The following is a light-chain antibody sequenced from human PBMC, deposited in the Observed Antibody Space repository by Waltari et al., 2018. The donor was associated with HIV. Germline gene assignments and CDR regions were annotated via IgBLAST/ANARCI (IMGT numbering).Light chain of an antibody. J-gene: IGKJ2*01. CDR1: QSLVYSDGITY. V-gene: IGKV2-30*01. CDR3: MQGSHLYT. CDR2: KVS. Sequence: EVVMTQSPLSLPVTLGQPASISCRSSQSLVYSDGITYLSWFHQRPGQSPRRLIYKVSNRDSGVPDRCSGSVAGTDFTLKISRVEAEDVGVYYCMQGSHLYTFGQGTKLEIK.